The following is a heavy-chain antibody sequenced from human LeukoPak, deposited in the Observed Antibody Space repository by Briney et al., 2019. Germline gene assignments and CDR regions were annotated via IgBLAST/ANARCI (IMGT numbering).Heavy chain of an antibody. CDR1: GFTFDDYG. CDR3: ARRATGYSSSWYACYFDL. J-gene: IGHJ2*01. D-gene: IGHD6-13*01. V-gene: IGHV3-20*04. Sequence: GGSLRLSCAASGFTFDDYGMSWVRQAPGKGLEWVSGINWNGGSTGYADSVKGRFTISRDNAKNSLYLQMNSLRAEDTALYYCARRATGYSSSWYACYFDLWGRGTLVTVSS. CDR2: INWNGGST.